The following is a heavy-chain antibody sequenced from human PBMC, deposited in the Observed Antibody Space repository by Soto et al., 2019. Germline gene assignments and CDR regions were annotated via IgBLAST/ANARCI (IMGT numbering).Heavy chain of an antibody. CDR2: ISFDGSKT. D-gene: IGHD1-26*01. V-gene: IGHV3-30*03. Sequence: PGGSLRLSCEASGSTFSNYDMDWVRQAPGKGLEWVAIISFDGSKTYYADSVKGRFTVSRDNSKNTLFLQMNSLRPDDTATYYCVREGYSGSYAAFWDQGSLVTVSS. CDR1: GSTFSNYD. CDR3: VREGYSGSYAAF. J-gene: IGHJ4*02.